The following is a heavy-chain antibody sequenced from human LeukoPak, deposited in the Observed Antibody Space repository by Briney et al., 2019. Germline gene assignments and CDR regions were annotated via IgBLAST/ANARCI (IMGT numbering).Heavy chain of an antibody. CDR1: GFTFSSYA. CDR3: ARYSVDRYFDY. Sequence: GGSLRLSCAASGFTFSSYAMSWVRQAPGKGLEWVSLLYSSGSAHYADSVKGRFTISRDNSKNTLYLQMNSLRAEDTAVYYCARYSVDRYFDYWGQGTLVTVSS. CDR2: LYSSGSA. D-gene: IGHD3-16*02. J-gene: IGHJ4*02. V-gene: IGHV3-53*01.